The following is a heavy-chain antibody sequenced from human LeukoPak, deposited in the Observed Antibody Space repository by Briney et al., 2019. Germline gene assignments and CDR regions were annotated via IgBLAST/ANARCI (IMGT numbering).Heavy chain of an antibody. CDR1: GFTFNIFA. D-gene: IGHD6-19*01. CDR3: ARDRLGIAVAGITSY. J-gene: IGHJ4*02. CDR2: ISYDGSTV. Sequence: GGSLRLSCAASGFTFNIFAIHWVRQAPGKGLESMAVISYDGSTVYYADYVKGRFIISRDNAKNSLYLQMNSLRAEDTAVYYCARDRLGIAVAGITSYWGQGTLVTVSS. V-gene: IGHV3-30-3*01.